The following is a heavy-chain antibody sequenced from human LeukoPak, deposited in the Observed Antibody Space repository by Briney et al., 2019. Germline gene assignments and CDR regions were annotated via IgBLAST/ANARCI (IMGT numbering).Heavy chain of an antibody. Sequence: GSLRLSCAASGFTFSSYAMSWVRQAPGKGLEWVSAISGSGGSTYYADSVKGRFTISRDNSKNTLYLQMNSLRAEDTAVYYCAKDPPYYYDSSGYFLIDAFDIWGQGTMVTVSS. CDR3: AKDPPYYYDSSGYFLIDAFDI. CDR2: ISGSGGST. V-gene: IGHV3-23*01. CDR1: GFTFSSYA. J-gene: IGHJ3*02. D-gene: IGHD3-22*01.